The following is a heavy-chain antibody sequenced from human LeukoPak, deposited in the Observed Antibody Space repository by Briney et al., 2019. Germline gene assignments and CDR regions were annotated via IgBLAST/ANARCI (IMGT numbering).Heavy chain of an antibody. D-gene: IGHD6-6*01. CDR1: GYSFTSYW. J-gene: IGHJ3*02. CDR2: IYPGDSDT. CDR3: AGLAARRDDAFDI. V-gene: IGHV5-51*01. Sequence: GESLKISCMGSGYSFTSYWIGWVRQMPGKGLEWMGIIYPGDSDTRYSPSFQGQVTISADKSISTAYLQWSSLKASDTAMYYCAGLAARRDDAFDIWGQGTMVTVSS.